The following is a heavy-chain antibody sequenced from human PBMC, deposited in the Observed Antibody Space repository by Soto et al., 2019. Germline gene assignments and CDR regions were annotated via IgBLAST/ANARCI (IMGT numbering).Heavy chain of an antibody. Sequence: PGGSLSLSFAASGFTFSGFGMHWVRQAPGKGLEWVAVIWYDGSNKYYADSVKGRFTISRDNSKNTLYLQMNSLRAEDTAVYYCASSGYRERDENWFDPWGQGTLVTVSS. J-gene: IGHJ5*02. V-gene: IGHV3-33*01. D-gene: IGHD3-9*01. CDR2: IWYDGSNK. CDR1: GFTFSGFG. CDR3: ASSGYRERDENWFDP.